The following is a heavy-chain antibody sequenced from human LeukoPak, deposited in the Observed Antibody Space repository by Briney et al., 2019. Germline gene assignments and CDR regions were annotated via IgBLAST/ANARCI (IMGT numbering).Heavy chain of an antibody. D-gene: IGHD6-19*01. J-gene: IGHJ4*02. CDR3: AKPPDDSSPY. CDR2: ISYDGSNK. Sequence: PGGSLRLSCAASGFTFSSYGMHWVRQAPGKGLEWVAVISYDGSNKYYADSVKGRFTISRDNSKNTVYLQMNTLRAEDTAVYYCAKPPDDSSPYWGQGTLVTVSS. V-gene: IGHV3-30*18. CDR1: GFTFSSYG.